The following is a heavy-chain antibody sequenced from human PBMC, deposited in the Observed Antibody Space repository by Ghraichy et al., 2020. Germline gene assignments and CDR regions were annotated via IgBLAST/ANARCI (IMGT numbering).Heavy chain of an antibody. D-gene: IGHD4-11*01. CDR3: AKSYSNYVYYYYGMDV. CDR1: GFTFSSYA. Sequence: LSLTCAASGFTFSSYAMSWVRQAPGKGLEWVSAISGSGGSTYYADSVKGRFTISRDNSKNTLYLQMNSLRAEDTAVYYCAKSYSNYVYYYYGMDVWGQGTTVTVSS. J-gene: IGHJ6*02. V-gene: IGHV3-23*01. CDR2: ISGSGGST.